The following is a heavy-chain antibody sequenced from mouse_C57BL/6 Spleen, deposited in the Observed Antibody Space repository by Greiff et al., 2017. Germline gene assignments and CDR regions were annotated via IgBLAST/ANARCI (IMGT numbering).Heavy chain of an antibody. J-gene: IGHJ1*03. D-gene: IGHD1-1*01. CDR1: GYTFTEYT. CDR3: ARHPYYYGSSSYWYFDV. CDR2: FYPGSGSI. Sequence: LVESGAELVKPGASVKLSCKASGYTFTEYTIHWVKQRSGQGLEWIGWFYPGSGSIKYNEKFKDKATLTADKSSSTVYMELSRLTSEDSAVYFCARHPYYYGSSSYWYFDVWGTGTTVTVSS. V-gene: IGHV1-62-2*01.